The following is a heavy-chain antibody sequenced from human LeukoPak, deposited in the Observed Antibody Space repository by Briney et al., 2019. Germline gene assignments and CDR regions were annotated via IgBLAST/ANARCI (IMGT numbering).Heavy chain of an antibody. J-gene: IGHJ4*02. CDR2: ISSTSRYI. CDR1: GFTFSSYS. Sequence: GGSLRLSCVASGFTFSSYSMNWVRQAPGKGLEWVSCISSTSRYIYYADSVKGRFTISRDNAKNSVYLQMNSLRAEDTAVYYCTRAVAADDFSPGYWGQGTLVTVPS. D-gene: IGHD3/OR15-3a*01. CDR3: TRAVAADDFSPGY. V-gene: IGHV3-21*01.